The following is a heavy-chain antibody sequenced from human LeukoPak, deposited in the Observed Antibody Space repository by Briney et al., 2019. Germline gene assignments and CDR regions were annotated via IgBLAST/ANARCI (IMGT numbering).Heavy chain of an antibody. CDR1: GFTFSAYT. D-gene: IGHD6-6*01. Sequence: GGSLRLSCAASGFTFSAYTMAWVRQAPGRGLEWVSSISAVSNYIYYADSVKGRFTISRDNAKNSLYLQMNSLRAEDTAVYYCARLQCDRSSPWDYWGQGTLVTVSS. CDR2: ISAVSNYI. V-gene: IGHV3-21*01. J-gene: IGHJ4*02. CDR3: ARLQCDRSSPWDY.